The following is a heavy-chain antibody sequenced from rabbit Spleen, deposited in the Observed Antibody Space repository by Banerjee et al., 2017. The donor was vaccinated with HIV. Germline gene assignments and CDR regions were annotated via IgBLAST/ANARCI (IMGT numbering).Heavy chain of an antibody. J-gene: IGHJ4*01. D-gene: IGHD4-1*01. Sequence: QDLVESGGGLVQPGESLKLSCKASGIDFSAYVISWVRQAPGKGLEWIGYIDPLFGITYYANWVNGRFSISRENAQNTVYLQMTSLTAADTATYFCARDLAAAIGWIFYLWGQGTLVTVS. CDR2: IDPLFGIT. V-gene: IGHV1S7*01. CDR3: ARDLAAAIGWIFYL. CDR1: GIDFSAYV.